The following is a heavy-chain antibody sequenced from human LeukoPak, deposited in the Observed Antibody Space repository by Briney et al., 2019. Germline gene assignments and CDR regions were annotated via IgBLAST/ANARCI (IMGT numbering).Heavy chain of an antibody. Sequence: GGSLRLSCAASGFTFGDYYMSWIRQAPGKGLEWVSYISSSGSTIYYADSVKGRFTISRDNAKNSLYLQMNSLRAEDTAVYYCARESSYYYDSSGYYLGNGFDYWGQGTLVTVSS. CDR3: ARESSYYYDSSGYYLGNGFDY. D-gene: IGHD3-22*01. CDR2: ISSSGSTI. V-gene: IGHV3-11*04. J-gene: IGHJ4*02. CDR1: GFTFGDYY.